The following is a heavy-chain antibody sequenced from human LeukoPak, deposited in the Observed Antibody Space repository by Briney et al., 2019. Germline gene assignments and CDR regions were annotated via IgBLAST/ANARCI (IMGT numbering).Heavy chain of an antibody. D-gene: IGHD3-22*01. CDR3: ARDNPYYYDSSGYYVV. Sequence: PGGSLRLSCAASGFTFSSYWMSWARQAPGKGLEWVANIKQDGSEKYYVDSVKGRFTISRDNAKNSLYLQMNSLRAEDTAVYYCARDNPYYYDSSGYYVVWGQGTLVTVSS. J-gene: IGHJ4*02. V-gene: IGHV3-7*01. CDR1: GFTFSSYW. CDR2: IKQDGSEK.